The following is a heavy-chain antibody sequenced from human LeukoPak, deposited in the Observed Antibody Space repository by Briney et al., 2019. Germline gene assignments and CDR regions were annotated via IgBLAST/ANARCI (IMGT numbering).Heavy chain of an antibody. D-gene: IGHD5-12*01. Sequence: ASVKVSCKASGYSFTDYYVHWLRQAPGQGPEWMGWINPSSGGTTFAQSFHDRVTLTRDTSITTAYMELNSLRSDGTALYYCARALRGSGYDPYDYWGQGTLVTVSS. CDR1: GYSFTDYY. CDR3: ARALRGSGYDPYDY. J-gene: IGHJ4*02. V-gene: IGHV1-2*02. CDR2: INPSSGGT.